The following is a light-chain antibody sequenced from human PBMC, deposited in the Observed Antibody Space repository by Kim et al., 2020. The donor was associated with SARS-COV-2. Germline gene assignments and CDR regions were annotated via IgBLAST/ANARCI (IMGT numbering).Light chain of an antibody. Sequence: GQRITISCSGRTSKIENNYVSWYQQVPGAAPKVLIYRNTVRPSGVPDRFSGSKSVTSASLAISGLRSEDEAVYYCATWEDSLSGPVFGGGTKVTVL. CDR1: TSKIENNY. V-gene: IGLV1-47*01. J-gene: IGLJ2*01. CDR3: ATWEDSLSGPV. CDR2: RNT.